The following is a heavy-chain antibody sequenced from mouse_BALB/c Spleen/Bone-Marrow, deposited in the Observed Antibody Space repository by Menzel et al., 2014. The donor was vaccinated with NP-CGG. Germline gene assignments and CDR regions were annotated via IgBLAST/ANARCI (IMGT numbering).Heavy chain of an antibody. CDR2: IDPANGNT. D-gene: IGHD1-1*01. CDR1: GFNIKDTY. J-gene: IGHJ2*01. Sequence: VQLQQPGAELVKPGASVKLSCTASGFNIKDTYMHWVKQRPEQGLEWIGRIDPANGNTKYDPKFQGKATITADTSSNTAYRQLSSLTSEDTGVYYCARSYDNGPFDYWGQGTTLTVSS. CDR3: ARSYDNGPFDY. V-gene: IGHV14-3*02.